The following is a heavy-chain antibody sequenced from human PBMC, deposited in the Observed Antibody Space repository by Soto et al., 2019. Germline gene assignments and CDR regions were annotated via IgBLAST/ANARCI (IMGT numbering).Heavy chain of an antibody. J-gene: IGHJ6*02. CDR1: GFTFSSYA. CDR2: ISGSGGST. Sequence: GGSLRLSCAASGFTFSSYAMSWVRQAPGKGLEWVSAISGSGGSTYYADSVKGRFTISRDNSKNTLYLQMNSLRAEDTAVYYCANPPIPSGSSLRNYYYYYGMDVWGQGTTVTVSS. D-gene: IGHD1-26*01. CDR3: ANPPIPSGSSLRNYYYYYGMDV. V-gene: IGHV3-23*01.